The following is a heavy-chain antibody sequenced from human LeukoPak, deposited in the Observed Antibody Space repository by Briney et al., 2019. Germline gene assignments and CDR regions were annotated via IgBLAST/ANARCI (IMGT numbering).Heavy chain of an antibody. D-gene: IGHD4-17*01. CDR1: GFTFSTYA. J-gene: IGHJ4*02. V-gene: IGHV3-23*01. Sequence: QSGGSLRLSCAASGFTFSTYAMSWVRQAPGRGLQWVSTISGSGGSRHYADSGDGRFIISRDPSKDTVLLQMNSLRAEDTAVYYCAKCALGDYVGPHDFWGQGALVTVSS. CDR2: ISGSGGSR. CDR3: AKCALGDYVGPHDF.